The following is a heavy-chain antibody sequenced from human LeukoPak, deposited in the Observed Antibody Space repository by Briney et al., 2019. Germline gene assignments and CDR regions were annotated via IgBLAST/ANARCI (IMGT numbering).Heavy chain of an antibody. CDR2: IYYSGST. J-gene: IGHJ4*02. CDR1: GGSISSGVYY. V-gene: IGHV4-30-4*08. Sequence: SETLSLTCTVSGGSISSGVYYWSWIRQPPGKGLEWIGYIYYSGSTYYNPSLKSRATISVDTSKNQFSLKLSSVTAADTAVYYCARGVRWSGYYGDLDYWGQGTLVTVSS. CDR3: ARGVRWSGYYGDLDY. D-gene: IGHD3-3*01.